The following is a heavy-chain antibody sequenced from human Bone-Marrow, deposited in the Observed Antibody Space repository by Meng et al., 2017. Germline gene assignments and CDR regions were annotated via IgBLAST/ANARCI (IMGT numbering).Heavy chain of an antibody. D-gene: IGHD3-3*01. CDR2: ISSSGSTI. Sequence: GESLKISCAASGFTFSDYYMSWIRQAPGKGLEWVSYISSSGSTIYYADSVKGRFTISRDKAKNSLYLQMNSLRAEDTAVYYCARGAALEWSIVDYWGQGTPVTVSS. V-gene: IGHV3-11*04. CDR1: GFTFSDYY. J-gene: IGHJ4*02. CDR3: ARGAALEWSIVDY.